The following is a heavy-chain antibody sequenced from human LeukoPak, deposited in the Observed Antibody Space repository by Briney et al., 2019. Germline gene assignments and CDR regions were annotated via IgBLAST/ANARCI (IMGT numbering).Heavy chain of an antibody. CDR2: VKRKIDGETT. V-gene: IGHV3-15*01. J-gene: IGHJ4*02. CDR3: TTDSAAH. CDR1: GFTFSNAW. Sequence: PGRSLRLSCAASGFTFSNAWMTWVRQAPGTGLEWVGRVKRKIDGETTDYAAAVKGRFAISRDDSKNTVYLQMNSLKTEDTALYYCTTDSAAHWGQGPLVTVSS.